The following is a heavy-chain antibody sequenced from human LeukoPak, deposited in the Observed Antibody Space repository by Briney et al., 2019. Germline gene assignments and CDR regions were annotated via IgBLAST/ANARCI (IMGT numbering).Heavy chain of an antibody. Sequence: GGSLRLSCAASGFTVSLYYLTWVRQAPGKGLEWVSVIYSGGPTYYADSVKGRFTISRDNSKNTVYLQMNSLRGEDTAVYFCARGWVVATGGFDMWGQGTMVTVSS. V-gene: IGHV3-53*01. D-gene: IGHD2-8*02. CDR2: IYSGGPT. J-gene: IGHJ3*02. CDR3: ARGWVVATGGFDM. CDR1: GFTVSLYY.